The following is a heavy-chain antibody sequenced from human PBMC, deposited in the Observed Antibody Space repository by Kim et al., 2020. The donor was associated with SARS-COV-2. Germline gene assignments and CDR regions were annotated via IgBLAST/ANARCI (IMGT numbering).Heavy chain of an antibody. J-gene: IGHJ6*01. CDR1: GFTFSNYA. CDR2: ISYDGSNK. Sequence: GGSLRLSCAASGFTFSNYALHWVRQAPGKGLEWVAVISYDGSNKYYADAVKGRSTTSSDNTKDTLYLHINSRRNDETAFYYSGTDPAYWLACRDYYGMDV. D-gene: IGHD6-19*01. V-gene: IGHV3-30*03. CDR3: GTDPAYWLACRDYYGMDV.